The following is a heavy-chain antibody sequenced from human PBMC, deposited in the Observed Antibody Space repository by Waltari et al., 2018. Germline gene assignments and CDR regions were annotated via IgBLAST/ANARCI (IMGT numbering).Heavy chain of an antibody. CDR1: GGPLPDYS. Sequence: QVQLHQWGAGLLKPSETLSLTSAVSGGPLPDYSWSWIRQPPGKGLEWIGEISHSGVTHYNPSLRSRVTMSVDTIKKQFSLMLTSVTAADTAVYFCARTWGNSPPLGWFDPWGRGTRVTISS. J-gene: IGHJ5*01. V-gene: IGHV4-34*01. D-gene: IGHD7-27*01. CDR3: ARTWGNSPPLGWFDP. CDR2: ISHSGVT.